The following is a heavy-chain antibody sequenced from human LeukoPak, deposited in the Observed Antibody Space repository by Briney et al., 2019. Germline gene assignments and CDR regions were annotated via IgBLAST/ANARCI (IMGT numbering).Heavy chain of an antibody. D-gene: IGHD6-13*01. Sequence: ASVKVSCKASGYTFTSYGISWVRQAPGQGLEWMGWISAYNGNTNYAQKLQGRVTMTTDTSTSTAYMELRSLRSDDTAVYYCARDSNLGLYSSSWFDAFDIWGQGTMVTVSS. J-gene: IGHJ3*02. V-gene: IGHV1-18*01. CDR3: ARDSNLGLYSSSWFDAFDI. CDR1: GYTFTSYG. CDR2: ISAYNGNT.